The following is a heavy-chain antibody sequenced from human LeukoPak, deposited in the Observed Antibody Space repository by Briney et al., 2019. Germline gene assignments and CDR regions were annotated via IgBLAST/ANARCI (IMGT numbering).Heavy chain of an antibody. CDR3: ASDRRQTNWFDP. Sequence: GGSLRLSCAASGFTFSSHWMHWVRQAPGKGLVWVSHINTDESRTTYADSVKGRFTISRDNAKNTLYLQMNSLRAEDTAVYYCASDRRQTNWFDPWGQGTLVTVSS. CDR1: GFTFSSHW. J-gene: IGHJ5*02. CDR2: INTDESRT. V-gene: IGHV3-74*01.